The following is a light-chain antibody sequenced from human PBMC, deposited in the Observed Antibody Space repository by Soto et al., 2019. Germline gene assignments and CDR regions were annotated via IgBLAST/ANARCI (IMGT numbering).Light chain of an antibody. Sequence: DIQMTQSPSSLSASVGDRVTITCRASQGISNFLAWYQQKPGKVPKLLIYAASTLQSGVPSRFSGTGSGTDFTLTISSLQPDDVATYYCQKYNSAPRTFGQGTKVEIK. CDR2: AAS. CDR3: QKYNSAPRT. J-gene: IGKJ1*01. V-gene: IGKV1-27*01. CDR1: QGISNF.